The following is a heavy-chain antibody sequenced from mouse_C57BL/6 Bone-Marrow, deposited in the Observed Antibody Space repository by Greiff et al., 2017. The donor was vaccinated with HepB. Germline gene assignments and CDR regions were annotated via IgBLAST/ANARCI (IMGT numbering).Heavy chain of an antibody. D-gene: IGHD2-3*01. CDR2: INPNNGGT. V-gene: IGHV1-26*01. J-gene: IGHJ1*03. CDR3: ARGWLLYWYFDV. CDR1: GYTFTDYY. Sequence: EVRLQQSGPELVKPGASVKISCKASGYTFTDYYMNWVKQSHGKSLEWIGDINPNNGGTSYNQKFKGKATLTVDKSSSTAYMELRSLTSEDSAVYYCARGWLLYWYFDVWGTGTTVTVSS.